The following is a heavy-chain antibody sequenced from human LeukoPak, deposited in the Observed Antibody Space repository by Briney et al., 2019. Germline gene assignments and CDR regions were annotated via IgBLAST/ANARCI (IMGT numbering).Heavy chain of an antibody. J-gene: IGHJ4*02. V-gene: IGHV3-7*01. Sequence: PGGSLRLSCAASGFTFSSYWMSWVRQAPGKGLEWVANIKQDGSEKYYVDSVKGRFTISRDNAKNSLYLQMNSLRAEDTAVYYCAREHWNYDSSGYYSYYFDYWGQGTLVTVSS. CDR2: IKQDGSEK. CDR1: GFTFSSYW. D-gene: IGHD3-22*01. CDR3: AREHWNYDSSGYYSYYFDY.